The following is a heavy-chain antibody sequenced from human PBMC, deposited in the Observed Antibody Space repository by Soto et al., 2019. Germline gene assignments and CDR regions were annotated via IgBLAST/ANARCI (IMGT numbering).Heavy chain of an antibody. V-gene: IGHV1-3*01. CDR1: GYTFTQFS. Sequence: QVQLVQSGAEVQRPGAAVKVSCKASGYTFTQFSIHWMRQAPGQRLEWMGWINGGSGDTHYSQEFQGRVTFTRDTSANTVYMELSSLRSEDTAVFYCARSVNIAFDHWGQGTLVTVSS. J-gene: IGHJ5*02. D-gene: IGHD4-4*01. CDR3: ARSVNIAFDH. CDR2: INGGSGDT.